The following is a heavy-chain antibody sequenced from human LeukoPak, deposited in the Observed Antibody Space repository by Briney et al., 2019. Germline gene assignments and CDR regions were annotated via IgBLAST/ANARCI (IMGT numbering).Heavy chain of an antibody. V-gene: IGHV3-11*01. CDR3: AREKDYILLCDP. D-gene: IGHD4-11*01. J-gene: IGHJ5*02. CDR1: GFTFSDYY. CDR2: ISSSGSTI. Sequence: GGSLRLSCAASGFTFSDYYMSWLRQAPGKGLEWVSYISSSGSTIYYADSVKGRFTISRDNAKNSLYLQMNSLRAEDTAVYYCAREKDYILLCDPGGQGTRVSVSS.